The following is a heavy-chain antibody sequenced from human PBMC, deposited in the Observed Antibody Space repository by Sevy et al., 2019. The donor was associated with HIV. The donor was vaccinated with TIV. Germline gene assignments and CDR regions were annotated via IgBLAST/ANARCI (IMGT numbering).Heavy chain of an antibody. CDR2: IWSDGAYQ. Sequence: GGSLRLSCAATGFTFSNYAMHWVRQAPGKGMEWVAIIWSDGAYQYHGDSVKGRFTISRDNSKNTLYLQMNSLRAEDTALYYCAKGQTDYYDTSGPVDYWGQGTLVTVSS. J-gene: IGHJ4*02. CDR1: GFTFSNYA. D-gene: IGHD3-22*01. V-gene: IGHV3-30*02. CDR3: AKGQTDYYDTSGPVDY.